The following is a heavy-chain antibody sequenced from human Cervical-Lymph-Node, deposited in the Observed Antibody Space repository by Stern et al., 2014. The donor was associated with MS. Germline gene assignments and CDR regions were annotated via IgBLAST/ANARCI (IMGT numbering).Heavy chain of an antibody. Sequence: QVQLMQSGAEVQKPGSSAKGSCKASGGTFSSYAISWVRQAPGPWLEWMGGVIPIFGTAKYAHKFQGSVTIHADDSTRTAYMELSSLRSEDTAVYYCARGELKEGLVRGMDVWGQGTTVTVSS. V-gene: IGHV1-69*01. J-gene: IGHJ6*02. CDR2: VIPIFGTA. CDR3: ARGELKEGLVRGMDV. D-gene: IGHD1-26*01. CDR1: GGTFSSYA.